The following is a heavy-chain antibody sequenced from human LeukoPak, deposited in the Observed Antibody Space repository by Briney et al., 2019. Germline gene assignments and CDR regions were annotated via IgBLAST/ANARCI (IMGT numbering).Heavy chain of an antibody. CDR2: IIPILGIA. Sequence: ASVKVSCKASGGTFSSYAISWVRQAPGQGLEWMGRIIPILGIANYARKFQGRVTITADKSTSTAYMELSSLRSEDTAVYYCARMEYSSSSPLFDPWGQGTLVTVSS. V-gene: IGHV1-69*04. CDR3: ARMEYSSSSPLFDP. CDR1: GGTFSSYA. D-gene: IGHD6-6*01. J-gene: IGHJ5*02.